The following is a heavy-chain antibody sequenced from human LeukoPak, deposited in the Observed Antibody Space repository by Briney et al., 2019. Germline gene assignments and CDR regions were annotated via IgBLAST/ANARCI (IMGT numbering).Heavy chain of an antibody. Sequence: GGSLRLSCETSGFSFSTYWMSWVRQPPGKGLEWVANIRQDGSEKYYVDSVKGRFTISRDIAKQSVFLQMNSLRAEDTAVYYCAKDPDYGYNYWGQGTLVTVSS. CDR2: IRQDGSEK. CDR1: GFSFSTYW. D-gene: IGHD4-17*01. J-gene: IGHJ4*02. CDR3: AKDPDYGYNY. V-gene: IGHV3-7*03.